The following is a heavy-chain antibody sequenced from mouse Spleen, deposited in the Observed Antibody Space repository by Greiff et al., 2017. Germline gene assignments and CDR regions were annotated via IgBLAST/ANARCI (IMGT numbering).Heavy chain of an antibody. V-gene: IGHV3-6*01. CDR1: GYSITSGYY. D-gene: IGHD1-1*01. J-gene: IGHJ4*01. CDR2: ISYDGSN. CDR3: ARNYGSREPYAMDY. Sequence: VQLKESGPGLVKPSQSLSLTCSVTGYSITSGYYWNWIRQFPGNKLEWMGYISYDGSNNYNPSLKNRISITRDTSKNQFFLKLNSVTTEDTATYYCARNYGSREPYAMDYWGQGTSVTVSS.